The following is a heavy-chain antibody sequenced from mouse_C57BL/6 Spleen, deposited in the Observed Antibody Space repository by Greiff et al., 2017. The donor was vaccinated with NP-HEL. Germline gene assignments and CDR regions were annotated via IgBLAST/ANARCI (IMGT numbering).Heavy chain of an antibody. CDR2: INPGGGGT. CDR1: GYAFTNYL. CDR3: ARADFYYAMDY. J-gene: IGHJ4*01. V-gene: IGHV1-54*01. Sequence: QVQLKESGAELVRPGTSVKVSCKASGYAFTNYLIEWVKQRPGQGLEWIGVINPGGGGTNYNEKFKGKATLTADKSSSTAYMQLSSLTSEDSAVYFCARADFYYAMDYWGQGTSVTVSA.